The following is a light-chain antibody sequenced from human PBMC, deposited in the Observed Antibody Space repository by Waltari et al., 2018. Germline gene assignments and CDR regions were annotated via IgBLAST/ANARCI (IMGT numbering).Light chain of an antibody. J-gene: IGKJ1*01. CDR1: QDISKH. CDR2: GAS. Sequence: DIQMTQSPSSLSASVRDRVTITCRASQDISKHLTWYQQKPGKAPKLLIYGASNLETGVPSRFSGSGSGTDFTFTISSLQPEDIATYYCQQYDNPPVTFGQGTRVDIK. V-gene: IGKV1-33*01. CDR3: QQYDNPPVT.